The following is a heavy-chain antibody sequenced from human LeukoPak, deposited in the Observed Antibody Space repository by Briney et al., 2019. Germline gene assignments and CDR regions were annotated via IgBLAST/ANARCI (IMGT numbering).Heavy chain of an antibody. D-gene: IGHD3-3*01. CDR3: ARSITIFGVVDFDY. CDR2: IIPIFGTA. CDR1: GGTFSSYA. V-gene: IGHV1-69*13. Sequence: ASVKVSCKASGGTFSSYAISWVRPAPGQGLEWMGGIIPIFGTANYAQKFQGRVTITADESTSTAYMELSSLRSEDTAVYYCARSITIFGVVDFDYWGQGTLVTVSS. J-gene: IGHJ4*02.